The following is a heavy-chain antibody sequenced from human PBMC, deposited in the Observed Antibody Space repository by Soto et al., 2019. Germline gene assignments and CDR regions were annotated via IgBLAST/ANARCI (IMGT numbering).Heavy chain of an antibody. D-gene: IGHD1-26*01. J-gene: IGHJ5*02. V-gene: IGHV3-48*02. CDR3: AREGGNINWFDP. CDR1: GFTFSSYS. Sequence: EVQLVESGGGLVQPGGSLRLSCAASGFTFSSYSMNWVRQAPGKGLEWVSYISSSSSNIYYADSVKGRFTISRDNAKNSLYLQRNTTRDADTAVYYCAREGGNINWFDPWGQGTLVTVSS. CDR2: ISSSSSNI.